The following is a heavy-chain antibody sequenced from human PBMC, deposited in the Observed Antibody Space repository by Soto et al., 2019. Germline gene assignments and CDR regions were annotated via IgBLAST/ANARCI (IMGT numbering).Heavy chain of an antibody. CDR2: INAGNGNT. Sequence: VKVSCKASGYTFTSYAMHWVRQAPGQRLEWMGWINAGNGNTKYSQKFQGRVTITRDTSASTAYMELSSLRSEDTAVYYCALAVFGETGTYYYYYGMDVWGQGTTVTVSS. V-gene: IGHV1-3*01. CDR3: ALAVFGETGTYYYYYGMDV. CDR1: GYTFTSYA. J-gene: IGHJ6*02. D-gene: IGHD1-1*01.